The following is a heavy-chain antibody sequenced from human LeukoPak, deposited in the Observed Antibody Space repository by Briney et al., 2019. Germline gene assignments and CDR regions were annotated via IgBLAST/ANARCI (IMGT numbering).Heavy chain of an antibody. Sequence: GASLQISCKGSGYSFTSYWIGWVRQMPGKGLEWMGITYPGDSDTRYSPSFQGQVTISADKSISTAYLQWSSLKASDTAMYYCARVDTAMVILDYWGQGTLVTVSS. V-gene: IGHV5-51*01. CDR2: TYPGDSDT. D-gene: IGHD5-18*01. CDR1: GYSFTSYW. CDR3: ARVDTAMVILDY. J-gene: IGHJ4*02.